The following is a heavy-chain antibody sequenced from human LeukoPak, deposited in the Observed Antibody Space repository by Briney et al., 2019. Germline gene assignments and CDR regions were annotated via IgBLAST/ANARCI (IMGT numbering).Heavy chain of an antibody. CDR3: GRFTRSGDSVY. V-gene: IGHV3-7*04. D-gene: IGHD7-27*01. CDR1: GFTFSSYW. CDR2: IKQDGSEK. Sequence: PGGSLRLSCAASGFTFSSYWMSWGRQAPGKGLEWVANIKQDGSEKQYVDSVKGRFAISRDNAENSLYLQMNSLKAEDTAVYYCGRFTRSGDSVYWGQGTLVTVSS. J-gene: IGHJ4*02.